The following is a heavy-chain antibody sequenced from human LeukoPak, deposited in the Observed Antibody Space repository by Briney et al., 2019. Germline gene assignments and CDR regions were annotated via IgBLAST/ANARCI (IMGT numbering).Heavy chain of an antibody. CDR2: IYYSGNS. CDR3: ARGRDWFDP. CDR1: GGSISSHY. Sequence: SETLSLTCSVSGGSISSHYWSWIRQPPGKGLEWIAYIYYSGNSNTNPSLKSRVTMSVDTSKNQFPLKLSSVTAADTAVYYCARGRDWFDPWGQGTLVTVSS. J-gene: IGHJ5*02. V-gene: IGHV4-59*11.